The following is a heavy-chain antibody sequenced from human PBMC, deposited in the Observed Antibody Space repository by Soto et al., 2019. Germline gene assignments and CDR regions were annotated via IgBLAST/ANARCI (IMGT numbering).Heavy chain of an antibody. D-gene: IGHD2-2*01. Sequence: GGSLRLSCAASGFTFSSYGMHWVRQAPGKGLEWVAVIWYDGSNKYYADSVKGRFTISRDNSKNTLYLQMNSLRAEDTAVYYCATADIVVVPAAIWGPNYYMDVWGKGTTVTVSS. V-gene: IGHV3-33*01. CDR2: IWYDGSNK. CDR1: GFTFSSYG. J-gene: IGHJ6*03. CDR3: ATADIVVVPAAIWGPNYYMDV.